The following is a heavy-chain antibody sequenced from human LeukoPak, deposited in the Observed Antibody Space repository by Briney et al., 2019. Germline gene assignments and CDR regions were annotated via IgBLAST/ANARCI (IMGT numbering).Heavy chain of an antibody. CDR1: GYTFTSYY. CDR2: INPNSGGT. Sequence: ASVKVSCKASGYTFTSYYMHWVRQAPGQGLEWMGWINPNSGGTNYAQKFQGRVTMTRDTSISTAYMELSRLRSDDTAVYYCARGPPPGGFYGDYSIDYWGQGTLVTVSS. J-gene: IGHJ4*02. CDR3: ARGPPPGGFYGDYSIDY. V-gene: IGHV1-2*02. D-gene: IGHD4-17*01.